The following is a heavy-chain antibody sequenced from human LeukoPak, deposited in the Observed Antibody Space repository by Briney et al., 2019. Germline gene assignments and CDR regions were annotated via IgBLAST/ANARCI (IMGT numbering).Heavy chain of an antibody. CDR1: GGSISSGDYY. D-gene: IGHD3-3*01. V-gene: IGHV4-30-4*01. CDR3: ARGYDFWSGYYTRGYYYYGMDV. Sequence: PSETLSLTCTVSGGSISSGDYYWSWIRQPPRTALVCFGYIYYIGSTYYNPSLKSRVTISVVTSKNQFSLKLSSVTAADTAVYYCARGYDFWSGYYTRGYYYYGMDVWGQGTTVTVSS. J-gene: IGHJ6*02. CDR2: IYYIGST.